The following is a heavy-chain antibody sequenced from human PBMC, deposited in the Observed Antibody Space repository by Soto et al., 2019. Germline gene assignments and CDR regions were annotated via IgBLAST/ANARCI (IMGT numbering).Heavy chain of an antibody. CDR2: IYYSGST. Sequence: SETLSLTCTVSGGSVSSGSYYWSWIRQPPGKGLEWIGYIYYSGSTNYNPSLKSRVTISVDTSKNQFSLKLSSVTAADTAVYYCARDGTPNGPYYYGMDVWGQGTTVTVSS. CDR3: ARDGTPNGPYYYGMDV. CDR1: GGSVSSGSYY. V-gene: IGHV4-61*01. D-gene: IGHD6-13*01. J-gene: IGHJ6*02.